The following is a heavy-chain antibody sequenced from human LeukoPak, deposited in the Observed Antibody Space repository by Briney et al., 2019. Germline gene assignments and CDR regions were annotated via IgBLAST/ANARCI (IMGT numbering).Heavy chain of an antibody. V-gene: IGHV3-53*01. Sequence: GGSLRLSCAASGFTVSSNYMSWVREAPGKGLEWVSVIYSGGSTYYADSVKGRFTISRDNSKNTLYLQMNRLRAEDTAVYYCASAPTLAYCGGDCYFFQHWGQGTLVTVSS. J-gene: IGHJ1*01. CDR2: IYSGGST. CDR1: GFTVSSNY. D-gene: IGHD2-21*02. CDR3: ASAPTLAYCGGDCYFFQH.